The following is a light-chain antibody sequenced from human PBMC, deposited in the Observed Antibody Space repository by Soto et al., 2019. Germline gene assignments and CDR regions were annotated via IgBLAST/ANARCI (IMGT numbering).Light chain of an antibody. CDR2: DVY. Sequence: QSALTQPPSASGSPGQSVTISCTGTTSDIGGYRYVSWYQQYPGKAPKLIISDVYKRPSGVPDRFSASKSGNTASLTVSGLKAEDEAEYYCSSYRGYNNYPVFGTGTKVTVL. CDR1: TSDIGGYRY. V-gene: IGLV2-8*01. CDR3: SSYRGYNNYPV. J-gene: IGLJ1*01.